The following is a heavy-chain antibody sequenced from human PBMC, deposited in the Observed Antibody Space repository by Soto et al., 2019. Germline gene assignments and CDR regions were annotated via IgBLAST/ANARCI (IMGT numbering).Heavy chain of an antibody. CDR1: GGSFSNFG. V-gene: IGHV1-69*13. CDR2: IVPVFGKP. D-gene: IGHD5-12*01. CDR3: AREGSGYTF. Sequence: SVKVSCKASGGSFSNFGISWVRQAPGQGLEWMGGIVPVFGKPNYAQRFRGRLTITADESTSTGYMELISLRSDDTAVYYCAREGSGYTFWGEGTPVTVS. J-gene: IGHJ4*02.